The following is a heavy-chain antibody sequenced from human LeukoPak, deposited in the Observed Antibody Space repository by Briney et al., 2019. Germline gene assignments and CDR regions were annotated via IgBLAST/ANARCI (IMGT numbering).Heavy chain of an antibody. D-gene: IGHD5-18*01. CDR2: ISGGGGST. V-gene: IGHV3-23*01. Sequence: GGSLRLSCAASGFTFSSYGMSWVRQAPGKGLEWVSGISGGGGSTYYADSVKGRFAISRDNSKNTLYLQMNSLRAEDTAVYYCAKDPQYSYGYWGQGTLVTVSS. J-gene: IGHJ4*02. CDR3: AKDPQYSYGY. CDR1: GFTFSSYG.